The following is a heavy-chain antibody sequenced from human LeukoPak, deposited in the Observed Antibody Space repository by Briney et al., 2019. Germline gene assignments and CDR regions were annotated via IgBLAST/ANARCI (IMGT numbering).Heavy chain of an antibody. CDR1: GGSISSYY. D-gene: IGHD6-13*01. J-gene: IGHJ4*02. CDR3: ARHLYSSFDY. Sequence: PSETLSLTCTVSGGSISSYYWSWIRQPPGKGLEWIGYIYYSGGTSYNPSLKSRVTISVETSKNQFSLKLSSVTAADTAVYYCARHLYSSFDYWGQGTLVTVSS. CDR2: IYYSGGT. V-gene: IGHV4-59*01.